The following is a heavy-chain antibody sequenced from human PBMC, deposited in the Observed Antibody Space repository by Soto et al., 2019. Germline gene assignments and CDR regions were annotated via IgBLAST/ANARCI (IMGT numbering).Heavy chain of an antibody. D-gene: IGHD3-16*01. V-gene: IGHV3-23*01. Sequence: GGSLRLSCVASGVTFSSYAMSWVRQTPGKGLEWVSGISGSGGRTYYADSVKGRFTISRDNSNNTLSLQMHILRVEDTAVYFCAKGGYYSLFDIWGQGTMVTVSS. CDR3: AKGGYYSLFDI. CDR1: GVTFSSYA. CDR2: ISGSGGRT. J-gene: IGHJ3*02.